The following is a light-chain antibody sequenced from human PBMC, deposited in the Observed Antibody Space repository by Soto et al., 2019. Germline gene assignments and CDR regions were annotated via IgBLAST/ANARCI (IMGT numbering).Light chain of an antibody. CDR2: EVS. V-gene: IGLV2-23*02. CDR1: SSDVGSYNL. J-gene: IGLJ1*01. CDR3: CSYAGDNSFV. Sequence: QSALTQPASVSGSPGQSFTISCTGTSSDVGSYNLVSWFQQHPGKAPKLMIYEVSKRPSGVSNRFSGSKSGNTASLTISGLQAEDEADYYCCSYAGDNSFVFGTGTKVTVL.